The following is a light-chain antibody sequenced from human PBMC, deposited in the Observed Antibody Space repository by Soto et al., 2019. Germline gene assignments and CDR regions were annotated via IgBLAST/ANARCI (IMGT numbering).Light chain of an antibody. V-gene: IGKV2D-30*01. J-gene: IGKJ5*01. CDR1: QSLVYSDGRTY. CDR3: MQGTHVPFI. Sequence: DVVVTQSPLSLSVTLGQPASISCRCSQSLVYSDGRTYLTWFHQRPGQSPRRLIYKVSNLDSGVXAXXSGSGSGRDFTLKISRVEAEDVGLYYCMQGTHVPFIFGQGTRLEIK. CDR2: KVS.